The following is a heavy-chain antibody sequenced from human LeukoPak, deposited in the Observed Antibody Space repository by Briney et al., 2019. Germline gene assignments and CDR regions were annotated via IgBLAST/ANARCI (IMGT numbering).Heavy chain of an antibody. CDR1: GGTFSSYT. Sequence: GSSVKVSCKASGGTFSSYTISWVRQAPGQGLEWMGRIIPILGIANYAQKFQCRVTITADKSTSTAYMELSSLRSEDTAVYYCARDHEMGGMDVWGQGTTVTVSS. V-gene: IGHV1-69*04. CDR2: IIPILGIA. J-gene: IGHJ6*02. CDR3: ARDHEMGGMDV. D-gene: IGHD5-24*01.